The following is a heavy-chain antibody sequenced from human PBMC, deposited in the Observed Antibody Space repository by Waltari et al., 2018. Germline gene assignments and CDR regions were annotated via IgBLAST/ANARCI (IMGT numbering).Heavy chain of an antibody. V-gene: IGHV2-5*01. D-gene: IGHD6-13*01. CDR1: GFSLSTSGVG. CDR3: AHTVEIAAPGDAFDI. J-gene: IGHJ3*02. Sequence: QITLKESGPTLVKPTQTLTLTCTFSGFSLSTSGVGVGWIRQPPGKALEWLAPIYWNDDKRYSPSLKSRLTITKDTSKNQVVLTMTNMDPVDTATYYCAHTVEIAAPGDAFDIWGQGTMVTVSS. CDR2: IYWNDDK.